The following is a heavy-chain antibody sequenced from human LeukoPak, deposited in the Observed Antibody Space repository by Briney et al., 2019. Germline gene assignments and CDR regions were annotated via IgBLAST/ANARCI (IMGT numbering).Heavy chain of an antibody. Sequence: ASVKVSCKASGYTFTGYYMHWVRQAPGQGLEWMGWINPNSGGTNYAQKFQGRVTMTRDTSISTAYMELSRLRSDDTAVYYCARDVVPAAPDAFDIWGQGTMVTVSS. J-gene: IGHJ3*02. CDR1: GYTFTGYY. CDR2: INPNSGGT. D-gene: IGHD2-2*01. V-gene: IGHV1-2*02. CDR3: ARDVVPAAPDAFDI.